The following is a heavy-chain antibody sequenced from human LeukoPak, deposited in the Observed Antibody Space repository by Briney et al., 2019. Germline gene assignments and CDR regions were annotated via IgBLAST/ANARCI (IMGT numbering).Heavy chain of an antibody. V-gene: IGHV3-21*01. D-gene: IGHD1-26*01. J-gene: IGHJ3*02. CDR1: GFTFSSYS. CDR2: ISSGSTYI. CDR3: ARDRIYSGIYHDTFDI. Sequence: GGSLRLSCAASGFTFSSYSMSWVRQVPGKGLEWVSSISSGSTYIYYADSMKGRFTISRDNAKNSLYLQMNTLRAEDTAVYYCARDRIYSGIYHDTFDIWGHGTMVTVSS.